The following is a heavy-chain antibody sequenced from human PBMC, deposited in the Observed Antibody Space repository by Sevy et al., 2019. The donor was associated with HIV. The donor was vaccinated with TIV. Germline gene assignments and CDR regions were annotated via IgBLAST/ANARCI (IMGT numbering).Heavy chain of an antibody. CDR1: GASVSSVSNY. CDR3: ASGPRNNYPVYGMDV. V-gene: IGHV4-61*01. Sequence: SETLSLTCTVSGASVSSVSNYWIWIRLPPGKGLEWMGYISDSGSTNYNPSLKRRVTISVDMSKNQFSLNLTSMTAADTAVYYCASGPRNNYPVYGMDVWGQGTTVTVSS. J-gene: IGHJ6*02. CDR2: ISDSGST. D-gene: IGHD1-1*01.